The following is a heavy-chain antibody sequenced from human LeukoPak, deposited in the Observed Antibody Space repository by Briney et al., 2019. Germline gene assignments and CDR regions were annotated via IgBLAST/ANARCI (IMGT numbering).Heavy chain of an antibody. Sequence: GGSLRLSCAASGFTFSNYAMSWVRQAPGKGLEWVATIKQDGSEKYYGDSVKGRFTISRDNAKNSLYLQMNSLRAEDTAVYYCARVVPPYGSGSRYYYMDVWGKGTTVTVSS. CDR1: GFTFSNYA. V-gene: IGHV3-7*01. CDR3: ARVVPPYGSGSRYYYMDV. D-gene: IGHD3-10*01. J-gene: IGHJ6*03. CDR2: IKQDGSEK.